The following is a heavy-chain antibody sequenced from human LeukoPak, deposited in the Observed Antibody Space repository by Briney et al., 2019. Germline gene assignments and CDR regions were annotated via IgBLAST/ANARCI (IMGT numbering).Heavy chain of an antibody. CDR3: AKGGYYDSSGYSY. CDR2: ISSNGGST. J-gene: IGHJ4*02. CDR1: GFTFSSYA. Sequence: GGSLRLSCSASGFTFSSYAMHWVRQAPGKGLEYVSAISSNGGSTYYADSVKGRFTISRDNSKNTLYLQMNSLRAEDTAVYYCAKGGYYDSSGYSYWGQGTLVTVSS. D-gene: IGHD3-22*01. V-gene: IGHV3-64*04.